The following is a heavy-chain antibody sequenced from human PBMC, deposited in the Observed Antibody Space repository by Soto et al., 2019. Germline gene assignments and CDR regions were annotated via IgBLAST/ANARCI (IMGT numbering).Heavy chain of an antibody. J-gene: IGHJ4*02. Sequence: EVQLVESGGALVQPGRSLRLSCEASGFTFDDYAIHWVRQAPGKGLEWVSGIGWNSGYIGYADFVKGRFTISRDNAKNSVDLQMNSLKREDTAFYYCVKDINPLTARTSHFDHWGQGTLVTVSS. CDR3: VKDINPLTARTSHFDH. V-gene: IGHV3-9*01. CDR1: GFTFDDYA. CDR2: IGWNSGYI. D-gene: IGHD6-25*01.